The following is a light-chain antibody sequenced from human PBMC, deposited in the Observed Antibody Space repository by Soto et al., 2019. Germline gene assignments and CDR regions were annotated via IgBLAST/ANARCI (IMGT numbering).Light chain of an antibody. CDR2: GAA. J-gene: IGKJ4*01. V-gene: IGKV3-15*01. CDR3: QQRINWLT. CDR1: QSVFSS. Sequence: EIVMTQSPATLSVSPGERATLSCRASQSVFSSLAWYQQKLGQAPRLLIYGAATRATVIPARFSGSGSGTEFTLTISSLKSEDFGVYYCQQRINWLTFGGGTKGEI.